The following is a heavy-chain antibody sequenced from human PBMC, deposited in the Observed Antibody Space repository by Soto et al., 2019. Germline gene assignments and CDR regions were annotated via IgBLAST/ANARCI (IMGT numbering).Heavy chain of an antibody. Sequence: GGSLRLSCAASGFTVSSNYMSWVRQAPGKGLEWVSVIYSGGSKYYADSVKGRFTISRHNTKNTLYLQMNSLRAEDTAVYYCARSYGDYLLFDYWGQGTLVTVSS. CDR1: GFTVSSNY. D-gene: IGHD4-17*01. CDR3: ARSYGDYLLFDY. CDR2: IYSGGSK. J-gene: IGHJ4*02. V-gene: IGHV3-66*01.